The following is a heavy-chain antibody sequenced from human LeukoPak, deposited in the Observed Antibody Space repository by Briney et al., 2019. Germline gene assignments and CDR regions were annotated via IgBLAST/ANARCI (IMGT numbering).Heavy chain of an antibody. CDR3: ARDKGWGNYQFDF. D-gene: IGHD7-27*01. CDR2: ITHSGST. Sequence: PSETLSLTCAVYGESFSSYYLNWIRQPPGKGLEWIGEITHSGSTNYNSYIKSRGSISVDTSKNQFSLKLTSVTAADTAVYYCARDKGWGNYQFDFWGQGTLVTVSS. CDR1: GESFSSYY. V-gene: IGHV4-34*01. J-gene: IGHJ4*02.